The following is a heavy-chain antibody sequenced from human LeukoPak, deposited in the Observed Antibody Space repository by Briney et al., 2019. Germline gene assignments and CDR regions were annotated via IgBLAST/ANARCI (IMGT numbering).Heavy chain of an antibody. J-gene: IGHJ4*02. CDR1: GGSISSYY. V-gene: IGHV4-59*01. Sequence: SETLSLTCTVSGGSISSYYWSWIRQPPGKGLEWIGHIYYSGSTNYNPSLKSRVTISVDTSKNQFSLKLSSVTAADTAVYYCARNYYDSSGYYPGLDYWGQGTLVTVSS. D-gene: IGHD3-22*01. CDR2: IYYSGST. CDR3: ARNYYDSSGYYPGLDY.